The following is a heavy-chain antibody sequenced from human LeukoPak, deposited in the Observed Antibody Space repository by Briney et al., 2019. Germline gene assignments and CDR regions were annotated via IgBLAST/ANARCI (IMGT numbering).Heavy chain of an antibody. CDR3: AKSPAKYYYYGMDA. CDR1: GFTFSSYG. J-gene: IGHJ6*02. V-gene: IGHV3-30*18. Sequence: PGRSLRLSCAASGFTFSSYGMHWVRQAPGKGLEWVAVISYDGSNKYYADSVKGRFTISRDNSKNTLYLQMNSLRAEDTAVYYCAKSPAKYYYYGMDAWGQGTTATVSS. CDR2: ISYDGSNK.